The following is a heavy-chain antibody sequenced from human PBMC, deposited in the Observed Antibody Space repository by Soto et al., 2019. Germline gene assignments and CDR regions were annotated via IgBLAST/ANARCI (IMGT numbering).Heavy chain of an antibody. Sequence: SETLSLTCAVYGGSFSGYYWSWIRQPPGKGLEWIGEINHSGSTNYNPSLKSRVTISVDTSKNQFSLKLSSVTAADTAVYYCARATIYGDSFLDYWGQGTLVTVSS. V-gene: IGHV4-34*01. CDR1: GGSFSGYY. D-gene: IGHD4-17*01. CDR3: ARATIYGDSFLDY. J-gene: IGHJ4*02. CDR2: INHSGST.